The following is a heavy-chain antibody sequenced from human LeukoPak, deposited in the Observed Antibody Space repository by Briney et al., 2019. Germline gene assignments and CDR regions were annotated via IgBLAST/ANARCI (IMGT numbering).Heavy chain of an antibody. D-gene: IGHD1-26*01. V-gene: IGHV3-21*01. CDR2: ISSSSSYI. CDR1: GFTFSSYS. Sequence: GGSLRLSCAASGFTFSSYSMNWVRQAPGKGLEWVSSISSSSSYIYYADSVKGRFTISRDNAKNSLYLQMNSLRAEDTAVYYCTRPDSGTYYIESDYWGQGTLVTVSS. J-gene: IGHJ4*02. CDR3: TRPDSGTYYIESDY.